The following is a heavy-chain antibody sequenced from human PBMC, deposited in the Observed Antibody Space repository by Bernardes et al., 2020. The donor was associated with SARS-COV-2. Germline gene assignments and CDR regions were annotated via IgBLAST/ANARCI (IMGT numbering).Heavy chain of an antibody. V-gene: IGHV3-53*01. D-gene: IGHD3-10*01. CDR3: AKSPDYGSGTSFDY. Sequence: GGSLRLSCAASGFSVNGNYLSWVRQAPGKGLEWVSVVYSGGSTYYADSVKGRFTISRDISKNNVYLQMNGLRAEDTAVYYCAKSPDYGSGTSFDYWGQGTVVTVSS. CDR2: VYSGGST. J-gene: IGHJ4*02. CDR1: GFSVNGNY.